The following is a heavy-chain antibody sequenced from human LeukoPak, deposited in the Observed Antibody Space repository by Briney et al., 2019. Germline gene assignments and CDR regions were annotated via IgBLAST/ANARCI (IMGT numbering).Heavy chain of an antibody. Sequence: GGSLRLSCEASGFTFTSYGMSWVRQAPGKGLEWVSAISGSGGSTYYADSVKGRFTISRDNSTNTLYLQMNSLRAEDTALYYCGRRGRVGAFDIWGQGTMVTVSS. J-gene: IGHJ3*02. CDR2: ISGSGGST. V-gene: IGHV3-23*01. D-gene: IGHD1-26*01. CDR3: GRRGRVGAFDI. CDR1: GFTFTSYG.